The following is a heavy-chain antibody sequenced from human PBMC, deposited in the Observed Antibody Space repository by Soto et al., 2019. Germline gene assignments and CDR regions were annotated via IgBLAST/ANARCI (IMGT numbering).Heavy chain of an antibody. V-gene: IGHV3-9*01. CDR1: GFTFDDYA. D-gene: IGHD2-15*01. CDR2: ISWNSASR. CDR3: ARDQSSGHPSYFGMDV. J-gene: IGHJ6*02. Sequence: ELQLVESGGGLVQPGRSLRLSCGASGFTFDDYAMHWVRQVPGRGLEWVSGISWNSASRGYADSVRGRFTISRDNAKNSLYLQMHSLRDEDTAIYYRARDQSSGHPSYFGMDVWGQGTTVTVSS.